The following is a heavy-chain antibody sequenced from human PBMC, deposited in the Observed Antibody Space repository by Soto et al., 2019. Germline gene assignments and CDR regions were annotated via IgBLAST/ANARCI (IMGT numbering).Heavy chain of an antibody. CDR1: GLTVSNAY. J-gene: IGHJ6*02. V-gene: IGHV3-53*01. CDR3: VRPLPSGRNYGLDV. Sequence: EVQLVESGGGLIQPGGSLGLSCAASGLTVSNAYRAWVRQAPGMGREWVSVIYDNGTTYYADSVKGRFTISRDTSTNTLSLQMDSLRAEDTAVYYCVRPLPSGRNYGLDVWGQGTTVTVSS. D-gene: IGHD3-10*01. CDR2: IYDNGTT.